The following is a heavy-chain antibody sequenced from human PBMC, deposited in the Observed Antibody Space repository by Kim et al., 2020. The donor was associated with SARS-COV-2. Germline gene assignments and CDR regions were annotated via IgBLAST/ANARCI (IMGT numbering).Heavy chain of an antibody. J-gene: IGHJ4*02. V-gene: IGHV3-23*01. D-gene: IGHD6-13*01. Sequence: STYYADSVKGRFTISRDNPKNTLSLQMNSLRVEDTAKYYCATRAGTAAVYWGQGTLVFVSS. CDR3: ATRAGTAAVY. CDR2: ST.